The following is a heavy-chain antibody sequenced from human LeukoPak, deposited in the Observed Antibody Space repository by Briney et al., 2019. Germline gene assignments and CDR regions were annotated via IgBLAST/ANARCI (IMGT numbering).Heavy chain of an antibody. Sequence: SETLPLTCTVSGGSISSSSYYWGWIRQPPGKGLEWIGSIYYSGSTYYNPSLKSRVTISVDTSKNQFSLKLTSVTAADTAVYYCARHYYDSSGYYPAYFDYWGQGTLVTVSS. J-gene: IGHJ4*02. CDR2: IYYSGST. CDR1: GGSISSSSYY. V-gene: IGHV4-39*01. D-gene: IGHD3-22*01. CDR3: ARHYYDSSGYYPAYFDY.